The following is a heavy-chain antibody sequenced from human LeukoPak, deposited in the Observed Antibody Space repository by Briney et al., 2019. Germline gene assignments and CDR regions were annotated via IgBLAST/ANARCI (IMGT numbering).Heavy chain of an antibody. J-gene: IGHJ4*02. CDR2: ISYDGSNK. CDR3: AKDRGAITGTTFDY. D-gene: IGHD1-7*01. Sequence: GRSLRLSCAASGFTFSSYGMHWVRQAPGKGLEWVAVISYDGSNKYYADSVKGRFTISRDNSKNTLYLQMNSLRAEDTAVYYCAKDRGAITGTTFDYRGQGTLVTVSS. V-gene: IGHV3-30*18. CDR1: GFTFSSYG.